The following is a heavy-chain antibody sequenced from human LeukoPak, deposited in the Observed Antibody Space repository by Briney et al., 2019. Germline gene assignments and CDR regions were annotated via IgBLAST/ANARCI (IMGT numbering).Heavy chain of an antibody. J-gene: IGHJ4*02. V-gene: IGHV3-7*01. CDR1: GFTFSSYW. Sequence: GGSLRLSCAASGFTFSSYWMSWVRQAPGKGLEWVANIKQDGSEKYYVDSVKGRFTISRDNAKNSLYLQMNSLRAEDTAVYYCASYNYYDSSGYYFSVWGQGTQVTVSS. CDR3: ASYNYYDSSGYYFSV. D-gene: IGHD3-22*01. CDR2: IKQDGSEK.